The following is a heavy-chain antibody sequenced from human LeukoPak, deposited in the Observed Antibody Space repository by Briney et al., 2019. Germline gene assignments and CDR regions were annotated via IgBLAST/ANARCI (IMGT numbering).Heavy chain of an antibody. V-gene: IGHV3-15*01. J-gene: IGHJ4*02. CDR3: AAGQGAAPY. D-gene: IGHD1-26*01. Sequence: GGSLRLSCAASGFTLSGYNMNWVRQAPGKGLEWVGHIKNKTAGGTTDYAEAVKGRFTISRDDSKKTLYLQMNSLKTEDTAVYFCAAGQGAAPYWGRGTLVSVSS. CDR2: IKNKTAGGTT. CDR1: GFTLSGYN.